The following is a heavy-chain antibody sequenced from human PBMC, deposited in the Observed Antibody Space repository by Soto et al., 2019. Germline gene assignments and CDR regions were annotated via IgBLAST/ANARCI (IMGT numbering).Heavy chain of an antibody. Sequence: SETLSLTCTVSGGSISSSSYYWGWIRQPPGKGLEWIGSIYYSGSTNYNPSLKSRVTISVDTSKNQLSLKLSSVTAADTAVYYCARGSRDYSGYDIPCDYWGQGTLVTVSS. CDR2: IYYSGST. CDR3: ARGSRDYSGYDIPCDY. J-gene: IGHJ4*02. D-gene: IGHD5-12*01. CDR1: GGSISSSSYY. V-gene: IGHV4-39*07.